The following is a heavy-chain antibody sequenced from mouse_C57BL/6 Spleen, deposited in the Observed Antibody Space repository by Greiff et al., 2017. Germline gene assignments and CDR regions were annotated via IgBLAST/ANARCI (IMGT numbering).Heavy chain of an antibody. V-gene: IGHV14-4*01. CDR2: LDPENGDT. D-gene: IGHD1-1*01. CDR3: TSPYYYYGSSYSAWFAY. J-gene: IGHJ3*01. Sequence: VQLQQSGAELVRPGASVKLSCTASGFNIKDDYMHWVKQRPEQGLEWIGWLDPENGDTEYASKIQGKATITADTSSNTAYLQLSSLTSEDTAVYYCTSPYYYYGSSYSAWFAYWGQGTLVTVSA. CDR1: GFNIKDDY.